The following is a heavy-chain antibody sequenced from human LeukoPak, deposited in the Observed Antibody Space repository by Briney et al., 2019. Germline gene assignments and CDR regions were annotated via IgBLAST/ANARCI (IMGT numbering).Heavy chain of an antibody. D-gene: IGHD5-24*01. CDR3: ARDTRGGFEATIPNDY. V-gene: IGHV3-21*01. Sequence: GGSLRLSCAASGFTFSSYSMKWVRQAPGKGLECVSSISSSSSYIYYADSVKGRFTISRDNAKNSLYLQMNSLRAEDTAVYDCARDTRGGFEATIPNDYWGQGTLVAVS. J-gene: IGHJ4*02. CDR1: GFTFSSYS. CDR2: ISSSSSYI.